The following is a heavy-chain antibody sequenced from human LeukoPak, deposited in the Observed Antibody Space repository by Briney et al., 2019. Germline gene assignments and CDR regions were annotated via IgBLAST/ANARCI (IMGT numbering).Heavy chain of an antibody. CDR1: GYTFTGYY. CDR3: ARSGYSYGRIYLDY. D-gene: IGHD5-18*01. CDR2: INPNSGGT. Sequence: ASVKVSCKASGYTFTGYYMHWVRQAPGQGLEWMGRINPNSGGTNYAQKFQGRVTMTRDTSISTAYMELSRLRSDDTAVYYCARSGYSYGRIYLDYWGQGTLVTVSS. J-gene: IGHJ4*02. V-gene: IGHV1-2*06.